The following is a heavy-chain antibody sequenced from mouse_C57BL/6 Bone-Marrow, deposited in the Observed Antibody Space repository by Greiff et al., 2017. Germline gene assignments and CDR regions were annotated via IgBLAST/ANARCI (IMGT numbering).Heavy chain of an antibody. V-gene: IGHV14-4*01. D-gene: IGHD2-2*01. J-gene: IGHJ3*01. CDR3: TLLLWLRRGFAY. CDR1: GFNIKDDY. CDR2: IDPENGDT. Sequence: EVKLLESGAELVRPGASVKLSCTASGFNIKDDYMHWVKQRPEQGLEWIGWIDPENGDTEYASKFQGKATITADTSSNTAYLQLSSLTSEDTAVYYCTLLLWLRRGFAYWGQGTLVTVSA.